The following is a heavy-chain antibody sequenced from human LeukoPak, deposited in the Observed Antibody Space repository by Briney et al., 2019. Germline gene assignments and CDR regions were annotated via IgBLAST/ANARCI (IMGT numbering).Heavy chain of an antibody. J-gene: IGHJ4*02. Sequence: PSETLSLTCTVSGGSITSNYWSWIRQPPGKGLEWIGYTYYSGNTNYNPSLKSRVTLSLDTSKNQFSLKLTSVTAADTAVYFCATGGDRRKVGYWGQGTLATVSS. D-gene: IGHD2-21*02. CDR1: GGSITSNY. CDR3: ATGGDRRKVGY. CDR2: TYYSGNT. V-gene: IGHV4-59*08.